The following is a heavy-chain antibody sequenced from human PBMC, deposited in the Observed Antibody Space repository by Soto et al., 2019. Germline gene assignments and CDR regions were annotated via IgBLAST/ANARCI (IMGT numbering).Heavy chain of an antibody. D-gene: IGHD6-19*01. J-gene: IGHJ5*02. CDR2: IIPLFGTA. V-gene: IGHV1-69*13. CDR3: ARVRSLIAVAAPNWFEP. Sequence: SVKVSCKASGGTFSSYAISWVRQAPGQGLEWMGGIIPLFGTANYAQKFQGRVTITADESTSTAYMELSSLRSEDTAVYDCARVRSLIAVAAPNWFEPWGQGTLVTVSS. CDR1: GGTFSSYA.